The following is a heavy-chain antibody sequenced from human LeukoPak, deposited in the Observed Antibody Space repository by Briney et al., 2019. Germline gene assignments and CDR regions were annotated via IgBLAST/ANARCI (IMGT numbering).Heavy chain of an antibody. CDR2: IIPIFGTA. D-gene: IGHD2-2*01. V-gene: IGHV1-69*05. Sequence: SVKVSCKASGGTFSSYAISWVRQAPGQGLEWMGGIIPIFGTANYAQKFQGRVTITTDESTSTAYMELSSLRSEDTAVYYCAGDCSSTSCYGLRQGYYAFDIWGQGTMVTVSS. J-gene: IGHJ3*02. CDR1: GGTFSSYA. CDR3: AGDCSSTSCYGLRQGYYAFDI.